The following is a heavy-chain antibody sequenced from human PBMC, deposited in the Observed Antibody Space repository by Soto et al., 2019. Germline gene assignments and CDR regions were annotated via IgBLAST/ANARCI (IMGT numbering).Heavy chain of an antibody. CDR2: MNPNSGNT. Sequence: ASVKVSCKASGYTFTSYDINWVRQATGQGLEWMGWMNPNSGNTGYAQKFQGRVTMTRNTSISTAYMELSSLRSEDTAVYYCARVDLYDYIWGSYLNWFDPWGQGTLVTVSS. CDR1: GYTFTSYD. V-gene: IGHV1-8*01. J-gene: IGHJ5*02. D-gene: IGHD3-16*02. CDR3: ARVDLYDYIWGSYLNWFDP.